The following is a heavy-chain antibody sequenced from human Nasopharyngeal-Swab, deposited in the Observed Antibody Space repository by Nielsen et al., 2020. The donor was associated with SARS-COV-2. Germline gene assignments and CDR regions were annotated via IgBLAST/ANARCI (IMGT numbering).Heavy chain of an antibody. Sequence: WIRQPPGKGLEWIGSIYYSRSTYYNPSLKSRVTISVDTSKNQFSLKLSSVTAADTAVYYCARHADSSGGWYFDYWGQGTPVTVSS. CDR2: IYYSRST. J-gene: IGHJ4*02. CDR3: ARHADSSGGWYFDY. V-gene: IGHV4-39*01. D-gene: IGHD6-25*01.